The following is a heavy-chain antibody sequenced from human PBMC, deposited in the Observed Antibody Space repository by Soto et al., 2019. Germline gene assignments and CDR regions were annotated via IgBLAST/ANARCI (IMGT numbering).Heavy chain of an antibody. Sequence: QVQLVQSGAEVKKPGASVKVSCKASGYTFTSYGISWVRQAPGQGLEWMGWISAYNGNTNYAQKLQVRVTMTTDTSTSTAYMELRSLRSDDTAVYYCARDTVFNYYDSSGIDYWGQGTLVTVSS. V-gene: IGHV1-18*01. J-gene: IGHJ4*02. D-gene: IGHD3-22*01. CDR1: GYTFTSYG. CDR3: ARDTVFNYYDSSGIDY. CDR2: ISAYNGNT.